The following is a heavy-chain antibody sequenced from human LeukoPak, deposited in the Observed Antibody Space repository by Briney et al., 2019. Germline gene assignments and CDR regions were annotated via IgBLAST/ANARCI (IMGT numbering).Heavy chain of an antibody. Sequence: SETLSLTCTVSGGSISSGGYYWSWIRQHPGKGLEWIGYIYYSGSTYYNPSLKSRVTISVDTSKNQFSLKLSSVTAADTAVYYCARVRGYYYDSSGYYLAPSFDYWGQGTLVTVS. CDR3: ARVRGYYYDSSGYYLAPSFDY. V-gene: IGHV4-31*03. D-gene: IGHD3-22*01. CDR2: IYYSGST. J-gene: IGHJ4*02. CDR1: GGSISSGGYY.